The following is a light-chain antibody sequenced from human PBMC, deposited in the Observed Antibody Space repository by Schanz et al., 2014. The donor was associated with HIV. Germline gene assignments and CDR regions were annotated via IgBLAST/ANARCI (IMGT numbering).Light chain of an antibody. CDR1: SSDVGGYNY. Sequence: QSVLTQPRSVSGSPGQSVTISCTGTSSDVGGYNYVSWYQQCPGKAPKLVIYDVTIRPSGVPDRFSGSKSGNTASLTISGLQAEDEADYYCQSCDISLSGVVFGGGTKLTVL. CDR2: DVT. CDR3: QSCDISLSGVV. J-gene: IGLJ2*01. V-gene: IGLV2-11*01.